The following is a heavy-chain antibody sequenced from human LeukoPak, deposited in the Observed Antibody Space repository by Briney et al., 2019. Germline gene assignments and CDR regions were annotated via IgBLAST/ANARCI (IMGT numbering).Heavy chain of an antibody. Sequence: ETLSLTCTVSGGSISSYYWSWIRQSPGKGLEWVANIKQDGNEKYYVDSVKGRFTISRDNAKNSLYLQMNSLRAEDTAVYYCARDSGYGNDYWGQGTLVTISS. D-gene: IGHD5-12*01. CDR3: ARDSGYGNDY. CDR2: IKQDGNEK. V-gene: IGHV3-7*01. J-gene: IGHJ4*02. CDR1: GGSISSYY.